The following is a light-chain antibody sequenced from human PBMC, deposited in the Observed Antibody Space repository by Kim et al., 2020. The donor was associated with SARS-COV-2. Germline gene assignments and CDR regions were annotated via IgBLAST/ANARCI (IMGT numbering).Light chain of an antibody. Sequence: SYELTQPPSVSVAPGQTARITCGGRNIRTISVHWYQQKPGQGPVLVMKYDRDRPSGIPERISGSNSGNTATLTISRVEAGDEADYYCQVWDNYSDHVVFGGGTQLTVL. CDR3: QVWDNYSDHVV. J-gene: IGLJ2*01. CDR2: YDR. V-gene: IGLV3-21*04. CDR1: NIRTIS.